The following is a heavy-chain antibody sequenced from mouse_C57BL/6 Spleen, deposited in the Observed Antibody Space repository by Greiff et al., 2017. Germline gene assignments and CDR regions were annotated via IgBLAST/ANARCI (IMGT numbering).Heavy chain of an antibody. D-gene: IGHD1-1*01. CDR2: IDPSDSYT. Sequence: QVQLKQPGAELVKPGASVKLSCKASGYTFTSYWMQWVKQRPGQGLEWIGEIDPSDSYTNYNQKFKGKATLTVDTSSSTAYMQLSSLTSEDSAVYYCARADYYYGSSYEAWFAYWGQGTLVTVSA. V-gene: IGHV1-50*01. CDR1: GYTFTSYW. J-gene: IGHJ3*01. CDR3: ARADYYYGSSYEAWFAY.